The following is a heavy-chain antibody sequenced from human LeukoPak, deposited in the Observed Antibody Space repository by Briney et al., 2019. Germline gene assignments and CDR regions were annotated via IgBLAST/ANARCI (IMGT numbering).Heavy chain of an antibody. CDR2: ISTSSTYI. D-gene: IGHD2-15*01. V-gene: IGHV3-21*01. CDR1: GFTFSSYS. J-gene: IGHJ4*02. Sequence: GGSLRLSCAASGFTFSSYSMNWVRQAPGKGLEWVSSISTSSTYIYYADSVKGRFTISRDNAKNSLYLQLNSLRDEDTAVYYCAREKRTMAVVNDYWGQGTLVIVSS. CDR3: AREKRTMAVVNDY.